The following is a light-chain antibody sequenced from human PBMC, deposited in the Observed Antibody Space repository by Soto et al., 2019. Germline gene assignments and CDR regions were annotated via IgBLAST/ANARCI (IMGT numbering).Light chain of an antibody. CDR3: QHYGSSLWT. Sequence: EIVLTQSPGTLSLSPGERATISCRASQSVSSSYLAWYQQKPGQAPRLLIYGAASRATGIPDRFSGSGSGTDFTLTISRLEPEDFAVYYCQHYGSSLWTFGQGTKV. CDR1: QSVSSSY. J-gene: IGKJ1*01. V-gene: IGKV3-20*01. CDR2: GAA.